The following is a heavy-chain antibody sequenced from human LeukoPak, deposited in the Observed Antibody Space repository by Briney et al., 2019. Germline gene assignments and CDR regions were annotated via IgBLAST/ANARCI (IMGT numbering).Heavy chain of an antibody. D-gene: IGHD5-12*01. J-gene: IGHJ4*02. CDR2: IYSGGGT. V-gene: IGHV3-53*01. CDR1: GLTVSSYY. Sequence: GGSLRLSCVVSGLTVSSYYMSWARQARGKGLESVSLIYSGGGTYYAASGKGRFTISTDTSTNTVYIQMNSLRAEEPCMYVCARNGGYDSNYWGQGTLVTVSS. CDR3: ARNGGYDSNY.